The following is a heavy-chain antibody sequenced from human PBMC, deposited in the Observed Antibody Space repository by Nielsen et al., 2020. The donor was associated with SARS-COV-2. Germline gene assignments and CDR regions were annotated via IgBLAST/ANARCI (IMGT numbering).Heavy chain of an antibody. J-gene: IGHJ3*02. CDR1: GFTFSSYG. V-gene: IGHV3-33*06. D-gene: IGHD4-17*01. Sequence: GGSLRLSCAASGFTFSSYGMHWVRQAPGKGLEWVAVIWYDGSNKYYADSVKGRFTISRDNSKNTLYLQMNSLRAEDTAVYYCAKCNYGDYSGAFDIWGQGTMVTVSS. CDR2: IWYDGSNK. CDR3: AKCNYGDYSGAFDI.